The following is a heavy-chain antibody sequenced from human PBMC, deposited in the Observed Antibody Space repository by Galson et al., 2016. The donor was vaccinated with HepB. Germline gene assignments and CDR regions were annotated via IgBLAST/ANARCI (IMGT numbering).Heavy chain of an antibody. CDR2: MSYDGSSK. D-gene: IGHD6-25*01. V-gene: IGHV3-30-3*01. CDR3: ARDYCGGSGCPPGGY. J-gene: IGHJ4*02. Sequence: LRLSCAASGFPFSYYAMYWVRQAPGKGLEWVAVMSYDGSSKNYADSVKGRFTISRDNSKSTLYLQMNSLRAEDTAVYYCARDYCGGSGCPPGGYWGQGTLVTVSA. CDR1: GFPFSYYA.